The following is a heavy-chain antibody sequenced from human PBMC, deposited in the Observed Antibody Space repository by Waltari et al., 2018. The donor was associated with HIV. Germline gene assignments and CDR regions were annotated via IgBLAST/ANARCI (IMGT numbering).Heavy chain of an antibody. Sequence: EVQLVESGGGLVQPGGSLSLSSAAPGFPFSSYPMHWVRQAPGKRLEYVSSISSDGANTYYANSVKGRFTISRDNSKNTLYLQMGDLRAEDMAVYFCARRQGPYDYWGRGTLVTVSS. V-gene: IGHV3-64*01. CDR3: ARRQGPYDY. CDR2: ISSDGANT. CDR1: GFPFSSYP. J-gene: IGHJ4*02.